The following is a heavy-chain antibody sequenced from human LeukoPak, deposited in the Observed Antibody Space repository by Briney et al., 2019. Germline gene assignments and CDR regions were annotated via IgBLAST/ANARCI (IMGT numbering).Heavy chain of an antibody. CDR1: GFTFSSYA. CDR2: ISYDGSNK. CDR3: ARNGMITFGGVIVMGDFDY. V-gene: IGHV3-30-3*01. D-gene: IGHD3-16*02. Sequence: GGSLRLSCAASGFTFSSYAMHWVRQAPGKGLEWVAVISYDGSNKYYADSVKGRFTISRDNSKNTLYLQMNSLRAEDTAVYYCARNGMITFGGVIVMGDFDYWGQGTLVTVSS. J-gene: IGHJ4*02.